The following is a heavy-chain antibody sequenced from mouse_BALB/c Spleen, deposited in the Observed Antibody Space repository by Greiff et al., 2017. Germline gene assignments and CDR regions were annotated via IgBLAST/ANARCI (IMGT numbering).Heavy chain of an antibody. CDR1: CYTFTSYW. CDR2: IDPYDSET. CDR3: ARGDTMITTYYYAMDD. D-gene: IGHD2-4*01. Sequence: VQLQQPGAELVRPGASVKLSCKASCYTFTSYWMNWVKQRPEQGLEWIGRIDPYDSETHYNQKFKNKAILTVDKSSSTAYMQLSSLTSEDSAVYKWARGDTMITTYYYAMDDWGQGTSVTVSS. J-gene: IGHJ4*01. V-gene: IGHV1-52*01.